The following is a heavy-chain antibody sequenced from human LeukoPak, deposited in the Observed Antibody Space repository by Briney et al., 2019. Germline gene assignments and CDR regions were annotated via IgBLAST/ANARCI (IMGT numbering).Heavy chain of an antibody. CDR1: GGSISSSTYY. Sequence: PSETLSLTCTVSGGSISSSTYYWGWIRQPPGKGLEWIGSMYYSGNIYYNPSLKSRVTISVDTSKNQLFLKLSSVTAADTAVYYCARDHVRFIRRRNNVFDIWGQGTMVTVSS. D-gene: IGHD1-14*01. J-gene: IGHJ3*02. CDR2: MYYSGNI. V-gene: IGHV4-39*07. CDR3: ARDHVRFIRRRNNVFDI.